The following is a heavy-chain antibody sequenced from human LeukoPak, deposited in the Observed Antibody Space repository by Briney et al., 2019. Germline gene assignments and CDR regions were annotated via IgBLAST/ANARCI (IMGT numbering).Heavy chain of an antibody. CDR2: IRYDENTK. CDR3: AKENTRDGYRHFRY. J-gene: IGHJ4*02. Sequence: PGGSLRLSCTASGFPFSSYGMQWVRQAPGKGLEWVACIRYDENTKYYAGSVKGRFTVSRDNSENTLFLQMNSLRAEDTAVYYCAKENTRDGYRHFRYWGQGTLVTVSS. CDR1: GFPFSSYG. D-gene: IGHD5-24*01. V-gene: IGHV3-30*02.